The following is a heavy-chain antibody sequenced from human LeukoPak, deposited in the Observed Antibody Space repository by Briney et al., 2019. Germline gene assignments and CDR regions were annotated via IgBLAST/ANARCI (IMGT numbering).Heavy chain of an antibody. CDR3: AKDSSYHSNKWLDY. V-gene: IGHV3-23*01. CDR2: ITGSGGST. D-gene: IGHD5-12*01. CDR1: GFTFSSYA. J-gene: IGHJ4*02. Sequence: GGSLRLSCAASGFTFSSYAMSWVRQAPGKGLEWVSTITGSGGSTYYADSVKGRFTISRDNSKNALYLQMNSLRAEDTAVYSCAKDSSYHSNKWLDYWGQGTLVTVSS.